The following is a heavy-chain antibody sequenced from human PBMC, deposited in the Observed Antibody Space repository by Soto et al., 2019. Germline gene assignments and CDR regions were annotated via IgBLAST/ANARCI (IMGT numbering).Heavy chain of an antibody. Sequence: QVQLVQSGAEVRKPGSSVKVSCKASGGTLSRHAISWVRQAPGQGLEWMGGIIPIFGTANHAQKFQGRVTIIADESTSTVYMELSSLRSEDKAMYYCARGWGYDSNDYYYAYWGQGTLVIVSS. J-gene: IGHJ4*02. CDR2: IIPIFGTA. CDR3: ARGWGYDSNDYYYAY. D-gene: IGHD3-22*01. V-gene: IGHV1-69*01. CDR1: GGTLSRHA.